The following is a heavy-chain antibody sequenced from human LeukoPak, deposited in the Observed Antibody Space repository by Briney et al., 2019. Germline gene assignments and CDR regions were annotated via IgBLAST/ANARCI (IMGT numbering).Heavy chain of an antibody. D-gene: IGHD3-22*01. J-gene: IGHJ5*02. CDR3: ARARLYYYDSSGYSFWFDP. CDR1: GGSISSYY. V-gene: IGHV4-4*07. CDR2: IYTSGST. Sequence: SETLSLTCTVSGGSISSYYWSWIRQPAGKGLEWIGRIYTSGSTNYNPSLKGRVTMSVDTPKNQFSLKLSSVTAADTAVYYCARARLYYYDSSGYSFWFDPWGQGTLVTVSS.